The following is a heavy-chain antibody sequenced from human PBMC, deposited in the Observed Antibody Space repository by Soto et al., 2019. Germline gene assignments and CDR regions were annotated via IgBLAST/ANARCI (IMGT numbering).Heavy chain of an antibody. CDR3: ARASRYYSLTTLNDY. V-gene: IGHV3-30-3*01. D-gene: IGHD4-4*01. CDR2: ISYDGSNK. CDR1: GFTFSSYA. Sequence: GGSLRLSCAASGFTFSSYAMHWVRQAPGKGLEWVAVISYDGSNKYYADSAKGRFTISRDNSKNTLYLQMNSLRAEDTAVYYCARASRYYSLTTLNDYWGQGTLVTVSS. J-gene: IGHJ4*02.